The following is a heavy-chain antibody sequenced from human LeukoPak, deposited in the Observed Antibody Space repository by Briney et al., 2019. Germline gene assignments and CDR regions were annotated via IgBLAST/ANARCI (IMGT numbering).Heavy chain of an antibody. D-gene: IGHD3-22*01. J-gene: IGHJ4*02. V-gene: IGHV3-53*04. CDR1: GFTVSSNY. Sequence: SGGSLRLSCAASGFTVSSNYMSWVRQAPGKGLEWVSVIYSGGSTYYAEHVTGPFTTSRHNSKNTLYLQMKSRRAEDPAVYYCARDGGGYYDSSGYDYWGQGTLVTVSS. CDR3: ARDGGGYYDSSGYDY. CDR2: IYSGGST.